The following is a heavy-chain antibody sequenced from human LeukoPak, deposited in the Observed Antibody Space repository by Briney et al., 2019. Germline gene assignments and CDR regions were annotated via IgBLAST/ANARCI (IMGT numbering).Heavy chain of an antibody. D-gene: IGHD3-16*01. Sequence: GGSLRLSCAVSGFNFSIYWMSWVRQAPGKGLEWVANIKQDGSQKYYVDSVKGRLTISRDNAKNSVYLQMKSLRAEDTAVYYCARDKFGGTDYWGQGTLVTVSS. V-gene: IGHV3-7*01. CDR2: IKQDGSQK. CDR1: GFNFSIYW. J-gene: IGHJ4*02. CDR3: ARDKFGGTDY.